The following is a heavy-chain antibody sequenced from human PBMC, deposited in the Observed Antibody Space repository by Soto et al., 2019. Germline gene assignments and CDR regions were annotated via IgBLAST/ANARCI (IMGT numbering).Heavy chain of an antibody. CDR3: ARQLGLWQPLDY. CDR2: IYYSGNT. CDR1: GGTMGYYD. Sequence: SEPKSLSCSVFGGTMGYYDWSLIRQSPGKGPEWIGYIYYSGNTNYNPSLKSRVTISVDMPKSLFSLKLNSVTAADAAVYYCARQLGLWQPLDYWGRGTLVTVS. V-gene: IGHV4-59*08. J-gene: IGHJ4*02.